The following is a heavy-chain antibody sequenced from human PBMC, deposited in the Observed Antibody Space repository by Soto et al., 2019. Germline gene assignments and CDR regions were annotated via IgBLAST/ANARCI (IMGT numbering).Heavy chain of an antibody. D-gene: IGHD1-7*01. Sequence: QVQLQQWGAGLLKPPETLSLICAVSGGSFSGYFWSWIRQSPGKGLEWIGEVSPSGSINYNPSLRSRVTMLVDTSKNQVSLILSSVTAADSGIYYCVRGELGPRLANCGQGTLVTVSS. CDR1: GGSFSGYF. CDR3: VRGELGPRLAN. J-gene: IGHJ4*02. CDR2: VSPSGSI. V-gene: IGHV4-34*01.